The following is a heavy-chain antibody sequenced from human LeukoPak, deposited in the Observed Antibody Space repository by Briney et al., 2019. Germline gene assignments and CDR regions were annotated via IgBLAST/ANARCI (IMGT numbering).Heavy chain of an antibody. D-gene: IGHD3-10*01. J-gene: IGHJ5*02. CDR3: VGVRWFGGSNWFDP. CDR2: ISSNGGST. Sequence: GGSLRLSCSASGFTFSTSAMHWVRQAPGKGLEYVSAISSNGGSTYYADSVKGRFTISRDNSKNTLHLQMSSLRAEDTAVYYCVGVRWFGGSNWFDPWGKGTLVTVSS. V-gene: IGHV3-64D*09. CDR1: GFTFSTSA.